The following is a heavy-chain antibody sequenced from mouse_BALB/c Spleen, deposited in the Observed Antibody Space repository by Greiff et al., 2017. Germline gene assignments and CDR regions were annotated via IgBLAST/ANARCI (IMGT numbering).Heavy chain of an antibody. J-gene: IGHJ3*01. V-gene: IGHV2-9-2*01. Sequence: VKLMESGPGLVAPSQSLSITCTVSGFSLTSYDISWIRQPPGKGLEWLGVIWTGGGTNYNSAFMSRLSISKDNSKSQVFLKMNSLQTDDTAIYYCVSPNRYDGWFAYWGQGTLVTVSA. CDR2: IWTGGGT. D-gene: IGHD2-14*01. CDR1: GFSLTSYD. CDR3: VSPNRYDGWFAY.